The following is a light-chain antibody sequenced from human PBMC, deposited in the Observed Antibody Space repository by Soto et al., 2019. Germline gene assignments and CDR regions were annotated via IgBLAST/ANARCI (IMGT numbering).Light chain of an antibody. CDR3: QQYNNWPYT. CDR2: GAS. CDR1: QSVSSN. J-gene: IGKJ2*01. V-gene: IGKV3-15*01. Sequence: EIVMTQSSATLSVSPGERATLSCRASQSVSSNLAWYQQKPGQAPRLLIYGASTRATGIPARFSGSGSGTESTLTISSLQYEDFAVYYCQQYNNWPYTFGQGTKMEIK.